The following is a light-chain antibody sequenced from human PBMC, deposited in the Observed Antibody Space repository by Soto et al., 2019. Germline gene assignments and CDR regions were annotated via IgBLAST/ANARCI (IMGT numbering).Light chain of an antibody. Sequence: EIVLTQSPATLSLSPGERATLSCRTSTSVGTYLGWYQQKPGQAPRLLIYDASNRATGIPARFSGSGYGTDFTLTISSLEPEDFAVYYCQQRGTWPLTFGGGTKVETK. CDR2: DAS. CDR1: TSVGTY. V-gene: IGKV3-11*01. J-gene: IGKJ4*01. CDR3: QQRGTWPLT.